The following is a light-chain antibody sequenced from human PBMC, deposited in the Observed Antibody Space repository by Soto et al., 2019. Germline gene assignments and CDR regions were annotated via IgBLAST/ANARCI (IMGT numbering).Light chain of an antibody. CDR2: KAS. Sequence: DIQMTQSPSTLSASVGDRVTITCRASQSISGLLAWYQQKPGKAPKLLIYKASSLESGVTSRFSGSGSGTEFTLTISSLQPDDFATYYCQRYNTYPWTFGQGTKVEIK. CDR1: QSISGL. V-gene: IGKV1-5*03. CDR3: QRYNTYPWT. J-gene: IGKJ1*01.